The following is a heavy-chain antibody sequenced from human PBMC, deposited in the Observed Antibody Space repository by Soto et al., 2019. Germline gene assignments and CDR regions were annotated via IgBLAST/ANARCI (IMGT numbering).Heavy chain of an antibody. CDR1: GYTFTGYY. V-gene: IGHV1-2*04. J-gene: IGHJ6*02. D-gene: IGHD3-22*01. CDR3: ARAGGGDSSGYYRPGWSYYYGMDV. Sequence: VASVKVSCKASGYTFTGYYMHWVRQAPGQGLEWMGWINPNSGGTNYAQKFQGWVTMTRDTSISTAYMELSRLRSDDTAVYYCARAGGGDSSGYYRPGWSYYYGMDVWGQGTAVTVSS. CDR2: INPNSGGT.